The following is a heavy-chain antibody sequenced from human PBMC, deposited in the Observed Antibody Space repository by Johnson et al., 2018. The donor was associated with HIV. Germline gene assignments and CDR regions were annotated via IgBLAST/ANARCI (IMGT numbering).Heavy chain of an antibody. V-gene: IGHV3-20*04. CDR1: RFTFNDYG. CDR2: INWNGGST. CDR3: ARGGGSYYSGAFDI. J-gene: IGHJ3*02. Sequence: VQLVEFGGGVIRPGGSLRLSCAASRFTFNDYGMSWVRQAPGKGLEWVSGINWNGGSTGYADSVRGRFTISRDNAKNSLYLQMNSLRAEDTALYYCARGGGSYYSGAFDIWGQGTMVTVSS. D-gene: IGHD1-26*01.